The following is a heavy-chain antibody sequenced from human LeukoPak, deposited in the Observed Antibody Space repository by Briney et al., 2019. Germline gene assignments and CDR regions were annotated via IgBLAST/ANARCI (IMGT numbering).Heavy chain of an antibody. Sequence: SETLSLTCTVSGYSISSGYYWGWIRQPPGKGLEWIGSIYHSGSTYYNPSLKSRVTISVDTSKNQFSLKLSSVTAADTAVYYCARVPDWGSYRYLDYWGQGTLVTVSS. D-gene: IGHD3-16*02. J-gene: IGHJ4*02. CDR2: IYHSGST. V-gene: IGHV4-38-2*02. CDR1: GYSISSGYY. CDR3: ARVPDWGSYRYLDY.